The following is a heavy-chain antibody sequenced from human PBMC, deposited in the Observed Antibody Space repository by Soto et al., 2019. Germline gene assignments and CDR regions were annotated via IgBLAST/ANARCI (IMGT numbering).Heavy chain of an antibody. CDR1: GFTFSSYS. CDR2: ISSSSSYI. CDR3: ASRPPYYYDSSGYYEDY. D-gene: IGHD3-22*01. Sequence: EVRLVESGGGLVKPGGSLRLSCAASGFTFSSYSMNWVRQAPGKGLEWVSSISSSSSYIYYADSVKGRFTISRDNAKNSLYLQMNSLRAEDTAVYYCASRPPYYYDSSGYYEDYWGQGTLVTVSS. J-gene: IGHJ4*02. V-gene: IGHV3-21*01.